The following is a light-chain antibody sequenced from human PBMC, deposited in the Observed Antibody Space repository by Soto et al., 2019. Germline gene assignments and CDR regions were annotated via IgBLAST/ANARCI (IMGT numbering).Light chain of an antibody. Sequence: EIVLTQSPGTLSLSPGERATLSCRASQSVGRNYLAWYQQKPGQAPMLLIYGASSRATGIPDRFSGSGSGTDFTLTLSRLEPEDFAVYYCQQYASSPLTFGGGTKVEIK. CDR3: QQYASSPLT. CDR2: GAS. V-gene: IGKV3-20*01. J-gene: IGKJ4*01. CDR1: QSVGRNY.